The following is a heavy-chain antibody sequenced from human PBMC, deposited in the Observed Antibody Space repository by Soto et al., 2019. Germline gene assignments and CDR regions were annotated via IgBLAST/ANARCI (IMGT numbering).Heavy chain of an antibody. Sequence: GGSLRLSCVASGFTYSHYAMSWVRQAPGKGLEWVSAISGSGGSTCYADSVKGRFTISRDNSKNTLFLQMYSLRAEDTAVYYCARDGGCRDGYTVGCNWFDPWGQGTLVTVS. CDR3: ARDGGCRDGYTVGCNWFDP. V-gene: IGHV3-23*01. D-gene: IGHD5-12*01. CDR1: GFTYSHYA. CDR2: ISGSGGST. J-gene: IGHJ5*02.